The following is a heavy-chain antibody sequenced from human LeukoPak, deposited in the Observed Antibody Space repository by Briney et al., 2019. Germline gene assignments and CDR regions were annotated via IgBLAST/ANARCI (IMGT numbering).Heavy chain of an antibody. CDR2: ISYDGSNK. V-gene: IGHV3-30*18. Sequence: PGRSLRLSCAASGFTFSSYGMHWVRQAPGKGLEWVAVISYDGSNKYYADSVKGRFTISRDNSKNTLYLQMNSLRAEDTAVYYCAKDQGSGMGSGSYYNVASRTLRGMDVWGQGTTVTVSS. CDR3: AKDQGSGMGSGSYYNVASRTLRGMDV. J-gene: IGHJ6*02. D-gene: IGHD3-10*01. CDR1: GFTFSSYG.